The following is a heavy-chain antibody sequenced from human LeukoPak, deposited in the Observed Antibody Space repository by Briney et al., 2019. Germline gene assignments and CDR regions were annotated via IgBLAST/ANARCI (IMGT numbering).Heavy chain of an antibody. CDR1: GFTFSSSA. Sequence: GGSLRLSCAASGFTFSSSAMNWVRQAPGKGLEWVSAISGSGGSTYYADSVKGRFTISRDNSKNTLYLQMNSLRAEDTAVYYCAREFRSYGRYYFDYWGQGTLVTVSS. D-gene: IGHD1-26*01. V-gene: IGHV3-23*01. CDR2: ISGSGGST. J-gene: IGHJ4*02. CDR3: AREFRSYGRYYFDY.